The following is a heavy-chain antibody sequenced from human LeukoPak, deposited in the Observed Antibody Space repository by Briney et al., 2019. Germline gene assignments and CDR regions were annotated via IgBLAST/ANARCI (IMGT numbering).Heavy chain of an antibody. CDR1: GYTFTSYG. D-gene: IGHD3-10*01. Sequence: RASVKVSCKASGYTFTSYGISWVRQAPGQGREWMGWIRAYNGNTNYAQKLQGRLTMTTDTSTSTAYMELRSLRSDDTAVYYCARGPYYGSGSWYNYYMDVWGKGTTVTVSS. CDR3: ARGPYYGSGSWYNYYMDV. CDR2: IRAYNGNT. V-gene: IGHV1-18*01. J-gene: IGHJ6*03.